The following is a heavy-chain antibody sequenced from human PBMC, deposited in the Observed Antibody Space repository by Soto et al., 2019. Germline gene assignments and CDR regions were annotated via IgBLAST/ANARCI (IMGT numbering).Heavy chain of an antibody. Sequence: QIILKESSPTLLQPTQTPALTCTFSGFSLTTRGVGVGWIRQPPGKALEWLALIYWDDDEGYSPSLKSRLSITKDTSKKQVVLTITNMAPVDTPTYYFAHRPRGFSYHFDSWRQGTLVTVSS. J-gene: IGHJ4*02. V-gene: IGHV2-5*02. CDR2: IYWDDDE. CDR1: GFSLTTRGVG. D-gene: IGHD5-18*01. CDR3: AHRPRGFSYHFDS.